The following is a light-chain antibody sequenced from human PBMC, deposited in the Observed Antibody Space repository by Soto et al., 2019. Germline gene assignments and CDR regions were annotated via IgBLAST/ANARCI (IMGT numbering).Light chain of an antibody. J-gene: IGKJ1*01. V-gene: IGKV3-20*01. Sequence: VLTQSPGTLSLSPGERATLSCRASQIVSANYIAWYQHKPGQSPRLLIYGAANRATGIPDRFSGSGSGTDFTFTISRLEPEDSAAYYCQQYGSSPGTFGQGTKVDIK. CDR3: QQYGSSPGT. CDR2: GAA. CDR1: QIVSANY.